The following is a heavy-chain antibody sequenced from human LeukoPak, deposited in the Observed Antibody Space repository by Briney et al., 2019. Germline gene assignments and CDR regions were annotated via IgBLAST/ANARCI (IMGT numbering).Heavy chain of an antibody. V-gene: IGHV3-33*01. D-gene: IGHD3-10*01. Sequence: PGGSLRLSCAASGFTFSSYGMHWVRQAPGKGLEWVAVIWYDGSNKYYADSVKGRFTISRDNAKNSLYLQMNSLRAEDTAVYYCARGANYGSGSYYNTYFDYWGQGTLVTVSS. CDR2: IWYDGSNK. CDR3: ARGANYGSGSYYNTYFDY. CDR1: GFTFSSYG. J-gene: IGHJ4*02.